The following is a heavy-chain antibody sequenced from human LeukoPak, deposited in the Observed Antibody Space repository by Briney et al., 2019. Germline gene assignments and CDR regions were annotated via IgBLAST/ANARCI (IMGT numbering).Heavy chain of an antibody. D-gene: IGHD3-22*01. CDR1: GGSISSSSYY. J-gene: IGHJ4*02. CDR2: IYYSGST. Sequence: SETLSLTCTVSGGSISSSSYYWGWIRQPPGKGLEWIGSIYYSGSTYYNPSLKSQVTISVDTSKNQFSLKLSSVTAADTAVYYCASPRGGSYYYDSSGHYPPFDYWGQGTLDTVSS. V-gene: IGHV4-39*01. CDR3: ASPRGGSYYYDSSGHYPPFDY.